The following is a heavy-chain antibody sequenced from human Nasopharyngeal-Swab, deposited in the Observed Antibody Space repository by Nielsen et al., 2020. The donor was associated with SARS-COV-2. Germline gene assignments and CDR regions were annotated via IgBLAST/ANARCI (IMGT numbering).Heavy chain of an antibody. CDR1: GGTFSSYA. CDR3: ARVDADYDFWSGSKSGLFDY. V-gene: IGHV1-69*13. J-gene: IGHJ4*02. D-gene: IGHD3-3*01. CDR2: IIPIFGTA. Sequence: SVKVSCKASGGTFSSYAISWVRQAPGQGLEWMGGIIPIFGTANYAQKFQGRVTITADESTSTAYMELSSLRSEDTAVYYCARVDADYDFWSGSKSGLFDYWGQGTLVTVSS.